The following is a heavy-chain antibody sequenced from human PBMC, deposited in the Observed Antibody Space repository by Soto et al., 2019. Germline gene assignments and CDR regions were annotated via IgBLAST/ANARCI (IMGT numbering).Heavy chain of an antibody. CDR2: MNPSSGNK. CDR3: ARGGVSRGAFDL. D-gene: IGHD3-10*01. V-gene: IGHV1-8*01. J-gene: IGHJ3*01. Sequence: QVQLVQSGAEVRKPGASVKVSCKASGYSFSSYDINWVRQAAGQGLEWMGWMNPSSGNKAYAQKFQGGGAKNRNTSIRKAYMEPTRLTSEDPAAYYCARGGVSRGAFDLWGQGTVVTVTS. CDR1: GYSFSSYD.